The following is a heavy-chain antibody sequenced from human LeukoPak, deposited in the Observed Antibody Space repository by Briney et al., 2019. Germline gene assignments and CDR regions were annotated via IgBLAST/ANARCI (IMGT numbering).Heavy chain of an antibody. D-gene: IGHD6-19*01. CDR2: IFYSGNA. CDR3: ARNQAVAGNHGAIDI. CDR1: GYSISSNNC. J-gene: IGHJ3*02. Sequence: PSETLSLTCAVSGYSISSNNCWGWIRQPPGKGLEWIGYIFYSGNAYYNSSLKSRVTMSVDTSKDQFSLNLRSVTAVDTAVYYCARNQAVAGNHGAIDIWGQGTMVTVSS. V-gene: IGHV4-28*01.